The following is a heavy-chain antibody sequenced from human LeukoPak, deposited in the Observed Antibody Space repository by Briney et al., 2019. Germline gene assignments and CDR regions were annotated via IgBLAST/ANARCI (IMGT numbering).Heavy chain of an antibody. Sequence: GGSLRLSCAASGFTFSSYAMHWVRQAPGKGLEWVTLIRYDGTNKYYADSVKGRFTISRDNSKNTLDLQMNSLRAEDTAVYYCAKDSGIAAYVPNYFDYWGQGILVTVSS. V-gene: IGHV3-30*02. D-gene: IGHD6-13*01. J-gene: IGHJ4*02. CDR3: AKDSGIAAYVPNYFDY. CDR2: IRYDGTNK. CDR1: GFTFSSYA.